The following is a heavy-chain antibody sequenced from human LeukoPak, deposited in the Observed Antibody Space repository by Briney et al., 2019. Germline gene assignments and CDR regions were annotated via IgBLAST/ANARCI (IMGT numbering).Heavy chain of an antibody. J-gene: IGHJ4*02. CDR2: IYYSGST. Sequence: KSSETLSLTCTVSGGSISSYYWSWIRQPPGKGLEWIGYIYYSGSTNYNPSLKSRVTISVDTSKNQFSLKLSSVTAADTAVYYGARAGDPIHPFGYWGQGTLVTVSS. V-gene: IGHV4-59*01. D-gene: IGHD1-26*01. CDR3: ARAGDPIHPFGY. CDR1: GGSISSYY.